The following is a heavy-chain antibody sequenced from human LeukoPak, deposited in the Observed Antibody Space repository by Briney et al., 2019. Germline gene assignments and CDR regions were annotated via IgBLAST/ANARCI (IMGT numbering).Heavy chain of an antibody. J-gene: IGHJ3*02. CDR1: GYTFTSYA. V-gene: IGHV1-18*01. D-gene: IGHD6-13*01. CDR2: ISAYNGDT. Sequence: ASVKVSCKASGYTFTSYAFRWVRQAPGQGLEWMGWISAYNGDTNYAQKFQGRVTMTTDTSTTTAYMELRSLRSDDTAVYYCARDRKASVAAAALNSGAFDIWGQGTMVTVSS. CDR3: ARDRKASVAAAALNSGAFDI.